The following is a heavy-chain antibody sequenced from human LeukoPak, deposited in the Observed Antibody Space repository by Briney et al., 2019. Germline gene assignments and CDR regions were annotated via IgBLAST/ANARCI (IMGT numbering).Heavy chain of an antibody. J-gene: IGHJ3*02. D-gene: IGHD3-10*01. V-gene: IGHV4-61*02. CDR3: ARDPWFGEFPVGAFDI. CDR1: GGSISSGSYY. CDR2: IYTSGST. Sequence: PSQTLSLTCTVSGGSISSGSYYWSWIRQPAGKGLEWIGRIYTSGSTNYNPSLKSRVTISVDTSKNQFSLKLSSVTAADTAVYYCARDPWFGEFPVGAFDIWGQGTMVTVSS.